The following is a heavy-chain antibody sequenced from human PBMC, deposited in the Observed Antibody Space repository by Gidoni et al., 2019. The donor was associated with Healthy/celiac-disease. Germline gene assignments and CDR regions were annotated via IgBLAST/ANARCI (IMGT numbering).Heavy chain of an antibody. Sequence: QVQLQESGPGLVKPSQNLSLTGTVSGGSISSGGYYWSWIRQHPGKGLEWIGYIYYSGSTYYHPSLKSRVTISVDTSKTQFSLKLSSVTAAHTAVYYCARDNWNYGPCYFDYWGQGTLVTVSS. J-gene: IGHJ4*02. D-gene: IGHD1-7*01. V-gene: IGHV4-31*03. CDR1: GGSISSGGYY. CDR2: IYYSGST. CDR3: ARDNWNYGPCYFDY.